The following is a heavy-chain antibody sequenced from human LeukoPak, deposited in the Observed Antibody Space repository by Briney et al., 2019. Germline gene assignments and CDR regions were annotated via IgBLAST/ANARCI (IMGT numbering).Heavy chain of an antibody. D-gene: IGHD3-10*01. CDR3: AKIDLLLWFGELSDY. CDR1: GFTFSSYG. CDR2: ISYDGSNK. J-gene: IGHJ4*02. Sequence: SGGSLRLSCAASGFTFSSYGMHWVRQAPGKGLEWVAVISYDGSNKYYADSVKGRFTISRDNSKNTLYLQMNGLRAEDTAVYYCAKIDLLLWFGELSDYWGQETLVTVSS. V-gene: IGHV3-30*18.